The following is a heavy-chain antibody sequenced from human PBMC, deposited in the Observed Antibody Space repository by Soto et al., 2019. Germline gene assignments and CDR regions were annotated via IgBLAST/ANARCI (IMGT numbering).Heavy chain of an antibody. D-gene: IGHD2-21*02. V-gene: IGHV1-18*01. CDR3: ARDPLAYCGGDCQPHDAFDI. CDR1: GYTCTSYG. CDR2: ISAYNGNT. J-gene: IGHJ3*02. Sequence: QVQLVQSGAEVKKPGASVKVSCKASGYTCTSYGISWVRQAPGQGLEWMGWISAYNGNTNYAQKLQGRVTMTTDTSTSTAYTELRSLRSDDTAVYYCARDPLAYCGGDCQPHDAFDIWGQGTMVTVSS.